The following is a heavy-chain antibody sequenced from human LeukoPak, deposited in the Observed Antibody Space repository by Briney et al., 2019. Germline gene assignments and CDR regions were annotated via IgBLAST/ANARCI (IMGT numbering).Heavy chain of an antibody. V-gene: IGHV4-59*01. Sequence: SETLSLTCTVSGGSISSDYWSWIRQPPGKGLEWIGYIYYSGRTYYNPSLKSRITISVDTSKNQFSLKLSSVTAADTAVYYCARGFYSPHYWGQGPLVSVSS. CDR1: GGSISSDY. D-gene: IGHD4-11*01. CDR2: IYYSGRT. J-gene: IGHJ4*02. CDR3: ARGFYSPHY.